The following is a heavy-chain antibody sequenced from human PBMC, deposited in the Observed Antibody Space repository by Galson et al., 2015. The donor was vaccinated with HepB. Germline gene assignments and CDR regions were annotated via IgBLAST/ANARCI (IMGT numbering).Heavy chain of an antibody. CDR3: ARDRGGVGATPPLPHYYYGMDV. CDR2: ISYDGSNK. Sequence: SLRLSCAASGFTFSSYAMHWVRQAPGKGLEWVAVISYDGSNKYYADSVKGRFTISRDNSKNTLYLQMNSLRAEDTAVYYCARDRGGVGATPPLPHYYYGMDVWGQGTTVTVSS. J-gene: IGHJ6*02. CDR1: GFTFSSYA. V-gene: IGHV3-30-3*01. D-gene: IGHD1-26*01.